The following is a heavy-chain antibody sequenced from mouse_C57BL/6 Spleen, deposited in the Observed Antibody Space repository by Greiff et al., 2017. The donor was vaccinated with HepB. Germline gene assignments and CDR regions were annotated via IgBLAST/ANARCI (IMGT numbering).Heavy chain of an antibody. Sequence: EVKVVESGGGLVQPGGSLSLSCAASGFTFTDYYMSWVRQPPGKALEWLGFIRNKANGYTTEYSASVKGRFTISRDNSQSILYLQMNALRAEDSATYYCARYNDYFFAYWGQGTLVTVSA. CDR2: IRNKANGYTT. CDR1: GFTFTDYY. CDR3: ARYNDYFFAY. D-gene: IGHD2-4*01. J-gene: IGHJ3*01. V-gene: IGHV7-3*01.